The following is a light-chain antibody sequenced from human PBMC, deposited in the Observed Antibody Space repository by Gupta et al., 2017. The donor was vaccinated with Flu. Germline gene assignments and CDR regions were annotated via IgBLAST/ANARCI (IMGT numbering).Light chain of an antibody. J-gene: IGLJ2*01. CDR1: KLGHKY. CDR2: QDN. V-gene: IGLV3-1*01. CDR3: QAWDSSTAD. Sequence: SYELTQPPSVSVSPGQTASIPCSGDKLGHKYVCWYQQKPGQSPVLLMYQDNKRPSGIPERFSGSNSGNTATLTISGTQAMDEADYYCQAWDSSTADFGGGTRLTVL.